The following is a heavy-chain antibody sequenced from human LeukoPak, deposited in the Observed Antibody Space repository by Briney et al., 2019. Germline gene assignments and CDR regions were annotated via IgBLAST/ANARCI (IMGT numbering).Heavy chain of an antibody. J-gene: IGHJ4*02. Sequence: GGSLRLSCAASGFTFSSYGMTWVRQAPGKGLEWVSYISSSSSTIYYADSVKGRFTISRDNAKNSLYLQLNSLRAEDTAVYYCARGPRNFDYWGQGTLVTVSS. V-gene: IGHV3-48*01. CDR1: GFTFSSYG. CDR3: ARGPRNFDY. CDR2: ISSSSSTI.